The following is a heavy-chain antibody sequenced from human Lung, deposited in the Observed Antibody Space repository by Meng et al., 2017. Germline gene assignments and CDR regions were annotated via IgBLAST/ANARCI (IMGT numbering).Heavy chain of an antibody. CDR1: GGSFSDYY. Sequence: VQFQQWGAGLLKPSETLFLTCVVSGGSFSDYYWSWIRQPPGKGLEWIGEINHSGSTNYNPSLESRATISVDTSQNNLSLKLSSVTAADSAVYYCARGPTTMAHDFDYWGQGTLVTVSS. J-gene: IGHJ4*02. CDR2: INHSGST. D-gene: IGHD4-11*01. V-gene: IGHV4-34*01. CDR3: ARGPTTMAHDFDY.